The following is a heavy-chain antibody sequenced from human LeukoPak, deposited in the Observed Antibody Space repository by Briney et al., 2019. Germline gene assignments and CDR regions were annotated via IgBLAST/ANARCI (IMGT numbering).Heavy chain of an antibody. Sequence: GASVKVSCKASGYTFTSYGITWVRQAPGQGLEWMGWISAYNANTNYAQKLQVRVTMTTDTSTSTAYMELRSLRSDDTAVYYCARERSLDWSFDLWGRGTWVTVS. J-gene: IGHJ2*01. CDR2: ISAYNANT. V-gene: IGHV1-18*01. D-gene: IGHD2-15*01. CDR1: GYTFTSYG. CDR3: ARERSLDWSFDL.